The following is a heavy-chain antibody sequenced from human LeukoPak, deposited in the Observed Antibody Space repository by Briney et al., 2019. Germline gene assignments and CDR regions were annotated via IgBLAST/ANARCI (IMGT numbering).Heavy chain of an antibody. D-gene: IGHD2/OR15-2a*01. CDR2: ISSDGSEK. CDR1: GFTFSTYG. V-gene: IGHV3-30*18. CDR3: AKDSQKTISRNNWFDP. J-gene: IGHJ5*02. Sequence: GGSLRLSCAASGFTFSTYGMYWVRQAPGKWLEWVAIISSDGSEKYYGDSVKGRFTISRDNSKNTLYLQMNNLRVEDTALYYCAKDSQKTISRNNWFDPWGQGTLVTVSS.